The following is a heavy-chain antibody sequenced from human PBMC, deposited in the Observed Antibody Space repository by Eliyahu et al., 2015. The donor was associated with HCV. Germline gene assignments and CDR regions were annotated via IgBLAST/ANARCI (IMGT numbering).Heavy chain of an antibody. Sequence: QLQLQESGPGLVKPSETLSLTCTVSGGSISGSDYYWGWIRQPPGKGXEWIGGIYYSGITYYNPSLKSRVSISVDTPKNQFSLKLSSVTAADTASYYCARAIAATGLGHYFDYWGQGPLVTVSS. CDR1: GGSISGSDYY. V-gene: IGHV4-39*07. J-gene: IGHJ4*02. CDR3: ARAIAATGLGHYFDY. D-gene: IGHD2-15*01. CDR2: IYYSGIT.